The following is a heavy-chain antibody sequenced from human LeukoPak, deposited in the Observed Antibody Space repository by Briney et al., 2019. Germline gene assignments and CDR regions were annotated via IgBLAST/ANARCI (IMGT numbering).Heavy chain of an antibody. CDR1: GGSFSGYY. CDR2: INHSGST. V-gene: IGHV4-34*01. CDR3: ARVWRGLIQLSAFDI. D-gene: IGHD5-18*01. J-gene: IGHJ3*02. Sequence: PSETLSLTCAVYGGSFSGYYWSWIRQPPGKGLEWIGEINHSGSTNYNPSLKSRVTISVDTSKNQFSLKLSSETAADTAVYYCARVWRGLIQLSAFDIWGQGTMVTVSS.